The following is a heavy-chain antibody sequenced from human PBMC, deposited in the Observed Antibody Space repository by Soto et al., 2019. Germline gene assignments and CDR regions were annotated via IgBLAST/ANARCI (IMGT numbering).Heavy chain of an antibody. CDR1: GFVFTSFH. D-gene: IGHD6-13*01. Sequence: QVQLVQSGAEVKKHWASVKISCKTSGFVFTSFHMHWVRQAPGQGLEWLGMINPSGGATEYAQRFQGRLTLTSDTSTRTVYMELNTLRSDDTATYYCARAGINWLDPWGQGTLVSVS. V-gene: IGHV1-46*01. CDR2: INPSGGAT. CDR3: ARAGINWLDP. J-gene: IGHJ5*02.